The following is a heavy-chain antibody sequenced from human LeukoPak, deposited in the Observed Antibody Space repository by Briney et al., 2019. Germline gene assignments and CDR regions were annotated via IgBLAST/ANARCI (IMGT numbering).Heavy chain of an antibody. V-gene: IGHV1-18*01. D-gene: IGHD3-3*01. CDR1: GYTFSTYG. CDR3: ARGRMITDFWRGFCDS. J-gene: IGHJ4*02. Sequence: GASVKVSCKASGYTFSTYGINWVRQAPGQGLEWMGWINTNNGNTNYAQKFQGRVTMTRDTSTTTVYMELRSLRSEDTAVYYCARGRMITDFWRGFCDSWGQGTLVTVSS. CDR2: INTNNGNT.